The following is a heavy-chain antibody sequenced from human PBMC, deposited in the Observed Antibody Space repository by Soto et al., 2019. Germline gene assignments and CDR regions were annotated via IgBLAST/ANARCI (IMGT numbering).Heavy chain of an antibody. D-gene: IGHD6-13*01. V-gene: IGHV1-8*02. Sequence: ASVKVSCKASGYDFTAYDINWVRQASGQGLEWMGWMNPINGATGSARRFQGRVSMTRNTATGTAYLELTSLRSDDSAVYYCGRGPSPRAPAGGTPYYYAMEVWG. CDR3: GRGPSPRAPAGGTPYYYAMEV. J-gene: IGHJ6*02. CDR1: GYDFTAYD. CDR2: MNPINGAT.